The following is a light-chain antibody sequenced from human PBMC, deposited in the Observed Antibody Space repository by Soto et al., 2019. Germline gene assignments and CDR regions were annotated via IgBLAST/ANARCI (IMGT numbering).Light chain of an antibody. CDR2: GAS. V-gene: IGKV3-20*01. Sequence: EIVLTQSPGTLSLSPGERATLSCRASQSVSSSYLAWYQQKPGQAPRLLIYGASSRATGIPDRFSVSGSGTDFTLSISRVEPEDFAVYYCQQYGSSPPTFGQGTKLEIK. CDR3: QQYGSSPPT. J-gene: IGKJ2*01. CDR1: QSVSSSY.